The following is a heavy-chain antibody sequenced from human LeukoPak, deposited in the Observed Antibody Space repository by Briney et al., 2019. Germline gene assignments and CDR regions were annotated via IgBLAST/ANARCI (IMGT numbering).Heavy chain of an antibody. D-gene: IGHD5-24*01. CDR1: GGSISSSSYY. Sequence: PSETLSLTCTVSGGSISSSSYYWGWIRQPPGTGLEWIGSIYHSGSTNYNPSLKSRVTISVGTSKNQFSLKLRSVTAADTAVYYCARENGYKYDYWGQGTLVTVSS. V-gene: IGHV4-61*01. CDR3: ARENGYKYDY. CDR2: IYHSGST. J-gene: IGHJ4*02.